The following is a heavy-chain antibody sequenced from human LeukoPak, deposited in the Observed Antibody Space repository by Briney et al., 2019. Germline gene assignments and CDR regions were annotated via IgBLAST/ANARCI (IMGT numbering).Heavy chain of an antibody. CDR1: GGSFSGYY. CDR3: ARGKFLSQGDRIQLWIDY. J-gene: IGHJ4*02. D-gene: IGHD5-18*01. CDR2: INHSGST. Sequence: SETLSLTCAVYGGSFSGYYWSWIRQPPGKGLEWIGEINHSGSTNYNPSLKSRVTISVDTSKNQFSLKLSSVTAADTAVYYCARGKFLSQGDRIQLWIDYWGQGTLVTVSS. V-gene: IGHV4-34*01.